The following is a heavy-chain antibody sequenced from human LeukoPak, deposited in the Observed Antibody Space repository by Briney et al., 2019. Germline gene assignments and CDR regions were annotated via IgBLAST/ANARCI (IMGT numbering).Heavy chain of an antibody. CDR1: GFTFSSYS. CDR3: ARDTLWFGESYGDY. D-gene: IGHD3-10*01. J-gene: IGHJ4*02. V-gene: IGHV3-21*01. CDR2: ISSSSSYI. Sequence: GRSLRLSCAASGFTFSSYSMNWVRQAPGKGLEWVSSISSSSSYIYYADSVKGRFTISRDNAKNSLYLQMNSLRAEDTAVYYCARDTLWFGESYGDYWGQGALVTVSS.